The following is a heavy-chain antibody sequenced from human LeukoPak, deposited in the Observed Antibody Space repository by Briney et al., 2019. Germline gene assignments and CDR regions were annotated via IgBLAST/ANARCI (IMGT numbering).Heavy chain of an antibody. D-gene: IGHD1-26*01. CDR1: GFTFSGSA. J-gene: IGHJ5*02. CDR2: IDKKDKGYATAT. V-gene: IGHV3-73*01. Sequence: GGSLRLACAASGFTFSGSAIHWVRQSSGKGLEWVGQIDKKDKGYATATAYAASVKGRFTISRDDSINTAYLQMKSLKTEDTALYCCTRDSGTYNWFDPWGQGTLVTVSS. CDR3: TRDSGTYNWFDP.